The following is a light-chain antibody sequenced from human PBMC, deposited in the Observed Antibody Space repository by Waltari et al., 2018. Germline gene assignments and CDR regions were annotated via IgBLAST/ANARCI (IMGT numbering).Light chain of an antibody. CDR1: SSDVGAYNY. V-gene: IGLV2-14*03. CDR3: ASYTTSSTLVV. Sequence: QSALTQPASVSGSPGQSITISCTGTSSDVGAYNYVSWYQQLPGKAPKLIIYDVNNWHSGVSVRFSGSKSGNTATLTISGLQAEDEADYYCASYTTSSTLVVFGGWTRLSVL. J-gene: IGLJ2*01. CDR2: DVN.